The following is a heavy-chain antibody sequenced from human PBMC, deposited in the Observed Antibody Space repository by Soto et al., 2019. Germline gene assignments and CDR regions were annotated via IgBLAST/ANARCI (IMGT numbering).Heavy chain of an antibody. CDR1: GYTFTGYY. J-gene: IGHJ4*02. CDR3: ARDHSPTQLCPDY. V-gene: IGHV1-2*02. CDR2: INPNSGGT. D-gene: IGHD2-2*01. Sequence: GASVKVSCKASGYTFTGYYMHWVRQAPGQGLEWMGWINPNSGGTNYAQKFQGRVTMTRDTSISTAYMELSRLRSDDTAVYYCARDHSPTQLCPDYWGQGTLVTVSS.